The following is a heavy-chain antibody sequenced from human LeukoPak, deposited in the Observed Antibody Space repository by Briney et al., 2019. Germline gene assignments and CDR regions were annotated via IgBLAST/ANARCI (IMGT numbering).Heavy chain of an antibody. V-gene: IGHV3-74*01. CDR3: AGGGITLPRVSYFDY. J-gene: IGHJ4*02. CDR1: GFTFSSYW. D-gene: IGHD1-26*01. CDR2: INTDGSST. Sequence: GGSLRLSCAASGFTFSSYWMHWVRHAPGKGLVWVSRINTDGSSTSYADSVKGRFTISRDNAKNTLYLHMNSLSTEDTAVYYCAGGGITLPRVSYFDYWGQGTLVTVSS.